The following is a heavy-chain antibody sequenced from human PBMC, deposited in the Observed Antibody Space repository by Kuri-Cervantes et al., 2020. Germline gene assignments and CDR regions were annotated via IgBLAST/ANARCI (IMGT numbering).Heavy chain of an antibody. J-gene: IGHJ6*02. Sequence: SETLSLTCAVYGGSISGYYWGWIRQPPGKGLEWIGSIYHSGSTYYNPSLKSRVTISVDTSKNQFSLKLSSVTAADTAVYYCARGGPKDIVVVPDAQASVRYYYYGMDVWGQGTTVTVSS. D-gene: IGHD2-2*01. CDR2: IYHSGST. CDR3: ARGGPKDIVVVPDAQASVRYYYYGMDV. V-gene: IGHV4-38-2*01. CDR1: GGSISGYY.